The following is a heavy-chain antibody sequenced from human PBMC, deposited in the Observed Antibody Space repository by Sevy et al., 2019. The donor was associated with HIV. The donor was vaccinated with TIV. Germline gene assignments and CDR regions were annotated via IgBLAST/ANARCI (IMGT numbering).Heavy chain of an antibody. CDR3: AKEMEDYSPFYYYYGMDV. Sequence: GGSLRLSCAASGFTFSSYGMHWVRQAPGKGLEWVAVISYDGSNKYYADSVKGRFTISRDNSKNTLYLQMNSLRAEDTAVYYCAKEMEDYSPFYYYYGMDVWGQWTTVTVSS. CDR2: ISYDGSNK. CDR1: GFTFSSYG. V-gene: IGHV3-30*18. D-gene: IGHD4-4*01. J-gene: IGHJ6*02.